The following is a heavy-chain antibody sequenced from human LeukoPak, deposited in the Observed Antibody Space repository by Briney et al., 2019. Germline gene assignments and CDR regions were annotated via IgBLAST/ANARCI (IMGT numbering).Heavy chain of an antibody. J-gene: IGHJ5*02. CDR2: IYYSGST. CDR1: GGSISSYY. CDR3: ARYFDYRGFDP. D-gene: IGHD3-9*01. Sequence: PSETLSLTCTASGGSISSYYWSWIRQPPGKGLEWIGYIYYSGSTNYNPSLKSRVTISVDTSKNQFSLKLSSVTAADTAVYYCARYFDYRGFDPWGQGTLVTVPS. V-gene: IGHV4-59*01.